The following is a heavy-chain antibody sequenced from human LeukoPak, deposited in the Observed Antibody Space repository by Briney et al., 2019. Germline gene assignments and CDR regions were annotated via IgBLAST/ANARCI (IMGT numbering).Heavy chain of an antibody. J-gene: IGHJ4*02. V-gene: IGHV3-74*01. CDR1: GFTFSSYW. Sequence: QTGGSLRLSCAASGFTFSSYWMHWVRQAPGKGLVWVSRITSDGSTTSYADSVKGRFTISRDNAKNTLYLQMNSLRAEDTAVYYCTRAGGSAPGDYWGQGTLVTVSS. D-gene: IGHD3-10*01. CDR3: TRAGGSAPGDY. CDR2: ITSDGSTT.